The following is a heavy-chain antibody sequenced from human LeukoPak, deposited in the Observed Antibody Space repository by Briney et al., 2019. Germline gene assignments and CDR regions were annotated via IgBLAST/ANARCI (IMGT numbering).Heavy chain of an antibody. J-gene: IGHJ2*01. CDR2: IYYSGST. V-gene: IGHV4-59*01. CDR1: GGSISSYY. Sequence: SETLSLTCTVSGGSISSYYWSWIRQPPGKGLEGFGYIYYSGSTNYNPSLKSRVTISVDTSKNQFSLKLSSVTAADTAVYYCARDPYSYGYWYFDLWGRGTLVTVSS. D-gene: IGHD5-18*01. CDR3: ARDPYSYGYWYFDL.